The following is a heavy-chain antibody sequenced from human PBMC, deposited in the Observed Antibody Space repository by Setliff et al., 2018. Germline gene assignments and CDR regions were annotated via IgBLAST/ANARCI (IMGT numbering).Heavy chain of an antibody. Sequence: GGSLRLSCVASTFTFSKYAVTWVRQAPGKGLEWVSSIHVSGGSTYYADSVKGRFTISRDNSRNTLYLQMNSLKTEDTAVYYCITLSTIPLGVWGQGTTVTAP. CDR3: ITLSTIPLGV. D-gene: IGHD2-2*01. CDR2: IHVSGGST. J-gene: IGHJ6*02. CDR1: TFTFSKYA. V-gene: IGHV3-23*01.